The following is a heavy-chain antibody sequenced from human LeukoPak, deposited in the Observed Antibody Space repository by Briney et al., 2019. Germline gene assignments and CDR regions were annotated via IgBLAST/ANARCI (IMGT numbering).Heavy chain of an antibody. D-gene: IGHD3-10*01. CDR2: ISYDGSNK. V-gene: IGHV3-30*04. Sequence: PGRSLRLSCAASGFTFSSYAMHWVRQAPGKGLEWVAVISYDGSNKYYADSVKGRFTISRDNSKNTLYLQMNSLRAEDTAVYYCARDGYGSGRSLVDWGQGTLVTVSS. CDR3: ARDGYGSGRSLVD. CDR1: GFTFSSYA. J-gene: IGHJ4*02.